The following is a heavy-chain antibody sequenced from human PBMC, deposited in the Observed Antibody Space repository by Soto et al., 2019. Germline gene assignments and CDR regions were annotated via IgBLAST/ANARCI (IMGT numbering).Heavy chain of an antibody. J-gene: IGHJ4*02. CDR1: GGSITSYY. D-gene: IGHD1-26*01. V-gene: IGHV4-34*01. CDR3: ARWARSSIGGKDFDS. Sequence: SETLSLTCAVYGGSITSYYWSWIRQPPGKGLEWIGEIHHSGKTNYNPSLKSRVLISLDTSKNHFFLSLTSVTAADTAVYYCARWARSSIGGKDFDSWGQGTLVTVSS. CDR2: IHHSGKT.